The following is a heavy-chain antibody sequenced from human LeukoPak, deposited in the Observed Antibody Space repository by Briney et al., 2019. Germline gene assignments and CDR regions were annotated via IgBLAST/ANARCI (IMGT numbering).Heavy chain of an antibody. V-gene: IGHV4-30-2*01. D-gene: IGHD3-10*01. J-gene: IGHJ4*02. Sequence: TLSLTCAVSGGSISSGGYSWSWIRQPPGKGLEWIGYIYHSGSTYYNPSLKSRVTISVDRSKNQFSLKLSSVTAADTAVYYCARGPLSGVRGVPYYFDYWGQGTLVTVSS. CDR3: ARGPLSGVRGVPYYFDY. CDR2: IYHSGST. CDR1: GGSISSGGYS.